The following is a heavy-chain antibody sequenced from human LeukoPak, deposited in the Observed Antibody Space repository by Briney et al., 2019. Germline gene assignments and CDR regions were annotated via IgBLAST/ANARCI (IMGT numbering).Heavy chain of an antibody. CDR3: ARDRYCSGGSCYELGFDY. Sequence: ASVKVSCKASGYTFTSYGISWVRQAPGQGLEWMGWISAYNGNTNYAQKLQGRVTMTTDTSTSTAYMELRSLRSDDTAVYYCARDRYCSGGSCYELGFDYRGQGTLVTVSS. CDR1: GYTFTSYG. CDR2: ISAYNGNT. J-gene: IGHJ4*02. V-gene: IGHV1-18*01. D-gene: IGHD2-15*01.